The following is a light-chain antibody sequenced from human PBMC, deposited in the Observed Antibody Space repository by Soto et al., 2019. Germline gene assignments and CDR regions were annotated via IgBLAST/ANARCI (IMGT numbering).Light chain of an antibody. CDR2: ATS. J-gene: IGKJ1*01. CDR1: QSVSKY. V-gene: IGKV1-39*01. CDR3: QQSYSSPRT. Sequence: DIQMTQSPSSLSASVGDRVTVTCRTSQSVSKYLNWYQQKSGKAPKLLIYATSTLQTGVPSRFSGSGSGTDFTLTISSLQPEDPETYYCQQSYSSPRTFGQGPKVDIK.